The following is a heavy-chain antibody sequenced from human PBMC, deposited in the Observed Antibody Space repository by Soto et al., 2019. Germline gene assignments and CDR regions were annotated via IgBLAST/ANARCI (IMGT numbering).Heavy chain of an antibody. V-gene: IGHV4-59*08. CDR2: IYYSGST. CDR3: STGGWPWTAWFDP. CDR1: GGFISSYY. Sequence: QVQLQESGPGLVKPSETLSLTCTVSGGFISSYYWSWIRQPPGKGLEWIGYIYYSGSTNYNPSLKSRVTISVDTSKNQFSLKLSSVTAADRSSSKGSTGGWPWTAWFDPWGQGTLVTVSS. J-gene: IGHJ5*02. D-gene: IGHD6-13*01.